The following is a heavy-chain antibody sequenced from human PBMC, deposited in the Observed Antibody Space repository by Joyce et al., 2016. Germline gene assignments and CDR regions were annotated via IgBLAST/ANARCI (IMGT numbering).Heavy chain of an antibody. V-gene: IGHV3-74*03. Sequence: EVQLVESGGGLVQPGGSLRLSCAASGFTFSSYWMYWVRKAPGKGLWGVSRINRDGSSTTYADSVKGRFTISRDNAKNTLYLQMNSLRAEDTAVYYCARLRRWSGPSDCWGQGTLVTVSS. CDR3: ARLRRWSGPSDC. CDR2: INRDGSST. D-gene: IGHD4-23*01. J-gene: IGHJ4*02. CDR1: GFTFSSYW.